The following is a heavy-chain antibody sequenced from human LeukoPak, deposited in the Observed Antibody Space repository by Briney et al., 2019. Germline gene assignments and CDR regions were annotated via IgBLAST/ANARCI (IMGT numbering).Heavy chain of an antibody. D-gene: IGHD6-19*01. V-gene: IGHV4-38-2*02. CDR1: GYSISSGYY. CDR3: ARDIGLAVAGNFDY. Sequence: PSETLSLTCTVSGYSISSGYYWGWIRQPPGKGLEWIGSIYHSGSTYYNPSLKSRVTISVDTSKNQFSLKLSSVTAADTAVYYCARDIGLAVAGNFDYWGQGTLVTVSS. CDR2: IYHSGST. J-gene: IGHJ4*02.